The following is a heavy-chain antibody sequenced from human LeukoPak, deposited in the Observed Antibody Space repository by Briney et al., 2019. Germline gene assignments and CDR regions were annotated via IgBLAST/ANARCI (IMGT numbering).Heavy chain of an antibody. V-gene: IGHV3-23*01. D-gene: IGHD2-2*01. CDR1: GFTFTSYA. J-gene: IGHJ4*02. Sequence: GGSLRLSCAASGFTFTSYAMSWVRQAPGKGLEWVSAISDSAYSTFYADSVKGRFTISRDDSQNTLYLQMSSLRAEDTAVYYCARDYPALGYCTSTTCSFFDYWGQGILVTVSS. CDR2: ISDSAYST. CDR3: ARDYPALGYCTSTTCSFFDY.